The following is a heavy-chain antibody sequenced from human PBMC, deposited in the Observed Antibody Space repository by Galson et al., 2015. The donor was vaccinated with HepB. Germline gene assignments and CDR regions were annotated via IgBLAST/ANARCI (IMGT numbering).Heavy chain of an antibody. V-gene: IGHV1-69*13. Sequence: SVKVSCKASGGTFSNYDISWVRQAPGQGLQWMGGIIPIFGTPKYSQKFRGRVTITADESTRTVYMELNSLRTEDTAVYYCAKRWGFTFDSWGQGTLVTVSS. CDR2: IIPIFGTP. D-gene: IGHD1-26*01. J-gene: IGHJ4*02. CDR1: GGTFSNYD. CDR3: AKRWGFTFDS.